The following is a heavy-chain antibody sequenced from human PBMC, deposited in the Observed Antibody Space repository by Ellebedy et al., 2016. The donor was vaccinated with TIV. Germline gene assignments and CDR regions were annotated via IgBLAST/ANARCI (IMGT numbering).Heavy chain of an antibody. Sequence: GGSLRLSXKGSGYSFTIYWISWVRQMPGKGLEWMGRIDPSDPSGSYTNYSPSFQGHVTISTDKSISTAYLQWSSLKASDTVMYYCARHELGSNAAFDAWGQGTLVIVSS. CDR2: IDPSDPSGSYT. CDR1: GYSFTIYW. CDR3: ARHELGSNAAFDA. V-gene: IGHV5-10-1*01. J-gene: IGHJ4*02. D-gene: IGHD6-13*01.